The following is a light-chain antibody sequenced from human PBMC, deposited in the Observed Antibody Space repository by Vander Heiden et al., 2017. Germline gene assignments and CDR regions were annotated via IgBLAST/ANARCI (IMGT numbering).Light chain of an antibody. CDR2: EVS. J-gene: IGLJ1*01. Sequence: QSALTQPASVSGSPGQSITTSCTGTSSDVGGYNYVCWYQQQPSKAPKLMIYEVSNRPSGVSNRFSGSKSGNTASLTISGLQAEDDADYYCSSYTSSSTYVFGTGTKVTVL. CDR3: SSYTSSSTYV. CDR1: SSDVGGYNY. V-gene: IGLV2-14*01.